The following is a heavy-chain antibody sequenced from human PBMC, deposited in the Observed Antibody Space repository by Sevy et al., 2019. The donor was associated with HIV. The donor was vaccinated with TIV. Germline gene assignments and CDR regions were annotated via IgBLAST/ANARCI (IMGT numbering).Heavy chain of an antibody. V-gene: IGHV1-69*13. CDR1: GGTFSSYA. CDR2: IIPIFGTA. D-gene: IGHD3-10*01. CDR3: ARDQDYYGSGSYYNSYDAFDI. Sequence: ASVTVSCKASGGTFSSYAISWVRQAPGQGLEWMGGIIPIFGTANYAQKFQGRVTITADESTSTAYMELSSLRSEDTAVYYCARDQDYYGSGSYYNSYDAFDIWGQGTMVTVSS. J-gene: IGHJ3*02.